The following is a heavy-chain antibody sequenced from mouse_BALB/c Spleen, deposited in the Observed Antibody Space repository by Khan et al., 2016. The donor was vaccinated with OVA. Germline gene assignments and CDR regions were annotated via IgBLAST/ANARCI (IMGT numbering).Heavy chain of an antibody. CDR2: IDPSDSET. CDR3: ARDQYGNYFYAMDY. V-gene: IGHV1-69*02. D-gene: IGHD2-10*02. Sequence: VQLQQSGAELVKPGAPVKLSCKASGYTFTSYWMNWVKQRPGRGLEWIGRIDPSDSETHYNQKFKDKATLTVDKSSSTAYLQLSSLTSEDSAVYYCARDQYGNYFYAMDYWGQGTSVTVSS. CDR1: GYTFTSYW. J-gene: IGHJ4*01.